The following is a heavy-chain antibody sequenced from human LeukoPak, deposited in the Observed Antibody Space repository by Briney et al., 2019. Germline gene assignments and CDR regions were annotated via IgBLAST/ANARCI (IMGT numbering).Heavy chain of an antibody. J-gene: IGHJ4*02. V-gene: IGHV5-51*01. D-gene: IGHD4-17*01. Sequence: GASLQISCEGSGYSFTSYWIGWVRQLPGKGLEWMGIIYPGDSDTRYSPSFQGQVTISADKSISTAYLQWSSLKASDTAMYYCARLGRSHGDYSVDYWGQGTLVTVSS. CDR3: ARLGRSHGDYSVDY. CDR2: IYPGDSDT. CDR1: GYSFTSYW.